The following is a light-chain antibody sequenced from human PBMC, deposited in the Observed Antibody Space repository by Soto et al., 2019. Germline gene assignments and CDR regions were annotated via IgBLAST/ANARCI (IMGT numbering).Light chain of an antibody. CDR1: QGISSL. CDR2: TAS. J-gene: IGKJ4*01. V-gene: IGKV1-12*01. Sequence: DIQMTQSPSSVSASVGDRVTITCRASQGISSLLAWYQQKPGKAPNLLIHTASSLQSGVPSRFSGRGSGTDFPPTLSRPQPEDFATYYCQQANSFPLTFGGGTKVEIK. CDR3: QQANSFPLT.